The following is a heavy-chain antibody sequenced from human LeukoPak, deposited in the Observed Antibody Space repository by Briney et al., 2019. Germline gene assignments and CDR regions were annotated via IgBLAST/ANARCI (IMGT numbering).Heavy chain of an antibody. V-gene: IGHV4-61*08. CDR3: ARRSIAAAGNWFDP. CDR1: GGSISSGGYS. Sequence: SETLSLTCAVSGGSISSGGYSWSWIRQPPGKGLEWIGYIYYSGSTNYNPSLKSRVTISVDTSKNQFSLKLSSVTAADTAVYYCARRSIAAAGNWFDPWGQGTLVTVSS. D-gene: IGHD6-13*01. J-gene: IGHJ5*02. CDR2: IYYSGST.